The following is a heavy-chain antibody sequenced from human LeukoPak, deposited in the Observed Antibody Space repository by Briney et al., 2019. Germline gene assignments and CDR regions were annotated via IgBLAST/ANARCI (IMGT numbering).Heavy chain of an antibody. CDR3: ARSGEIYCSGGSCYFKNWFDP. D-gene: IGHD2-15*01. CDR1: GYSFTSYW. V-gene: IGHV5-10-1*01. J-gene: IGHJ5*02. CDR2: IDPSDSYT. Sequence: GESLKISCKGSGYSFTSYWISWVRQMPGKGLEWMGRIDPSDSYTNYSPSFQGHVTISADKSISTAYLQWSSLEASDTAMYYCARSGEIYCSGGSCYFKNWFDPWGQGTLVTVSS.